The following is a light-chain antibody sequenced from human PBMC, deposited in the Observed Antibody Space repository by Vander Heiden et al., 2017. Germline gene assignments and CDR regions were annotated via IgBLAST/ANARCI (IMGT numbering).Light chain of an antibody. CDR3: QQYDNLRVT. CDR2: DAS. J-gene: IGKJ4*01. CDR1: QDICNY. Sequence: DIQMTQSPSSLSAIVGDQVTITCQARQDICNYLTWYQQKPGKAPKLLIYDASNLETGVPSRFSRSGSGTDFTFTISSLQPEDIATYYCQQYDNLRVTFGGGTKVEIK. V-gene: IGKV1-33*01.